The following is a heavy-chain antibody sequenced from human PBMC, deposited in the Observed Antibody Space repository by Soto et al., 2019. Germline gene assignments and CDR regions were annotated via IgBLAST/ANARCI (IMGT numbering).Heavy chain of an antibody. D-gene: IGHD3-9*01. CDR3: ARGSYYDILTGYRNWFDP. J-gene: IGHJ5*02. CDR1: GGTFSSYA. CDR2: IIPIFGTA. V-gene: IGHV1-69*01. Sequence: QVQLVQSGAEVKKPGSSVKVSCKASGGTFSSYAISWVRQAPGQGLEWMGGIIPIFGTANYVQKFQGRVTITADESTSTAYMELSSLRSEDTAVYYCARGSYYDILTGYRNWFDPWGQGTLVTVSS.